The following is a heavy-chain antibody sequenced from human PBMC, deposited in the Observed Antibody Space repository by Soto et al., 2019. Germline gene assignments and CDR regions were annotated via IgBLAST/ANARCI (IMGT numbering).Heavy chain of an antibody. D-gene: IGHD3-22*01. CDR2: IGGNGGST. CDR1: GFTFSNYA. V-gene: IGHV3-23*01. CDR3: AKVSSYYDSSGPRWFDP. Sequence: GGSLRLSCAASGFTFSNYAMNWVRQAPGKGLEWVSSIGGNGGSTHYADSVKGRFTISRDNSKNTLYLQMNSLRAEDTAVYYCAKVSSYYDSSGPRWFDPWGQGTLVTVSS. J-gene: IGHJ5*02.